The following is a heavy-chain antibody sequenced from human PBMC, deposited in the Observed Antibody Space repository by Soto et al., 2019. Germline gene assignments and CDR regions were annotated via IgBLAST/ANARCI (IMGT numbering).Heavy chain of an antibody. J-gene: IGHJ3*02. CDR3: ARVITMRVVVITNDAFDI. V-gene: IGHV3-30-3*01. CDR1: GVTFSSYA. D-gene: IGHD3-22*01. Sequence: QVQLVESGGGVVQPGRSLRLSCAASGVTFSSYAMHWVRQAPGKGLEWVAVISYDGSNKYYADSVKGRFTISRDNSKNTLYLKMNSLRAEDTAVYYCARVITMRVVVITNDAFDIWGQGTMVTVSS. CDR2: ISYDGSNK.